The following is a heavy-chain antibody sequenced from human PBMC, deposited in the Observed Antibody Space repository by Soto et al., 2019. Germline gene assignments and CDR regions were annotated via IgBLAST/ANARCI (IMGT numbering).Heavy chain of an antibody. Sequence: QVQLQQWGAGLLKPSETLSLTCAVYGGSFSGYYWSWIRQPPGKGLEWIGEINHSGSTNYNPSLKRRVPISVDTSKNQFSLKLSSVTAADTAVYYCARGGDNPRPITIFGVVYGPTRWFDPWGQGTLVTVSS. J-gene: IGHJ5*02. D-gene: IGHD3-3*01. CDR1: GGSFSGYY. V-gene: IGHV4-34*01. CDR3: ARGGDNPRPITIFGVVYGPTRWFDP. CDR2: INHSGST.